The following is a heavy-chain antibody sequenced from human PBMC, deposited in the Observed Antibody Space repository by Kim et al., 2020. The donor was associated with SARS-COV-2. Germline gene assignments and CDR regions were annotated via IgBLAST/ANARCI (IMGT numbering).Heavy chain of an antibody. V-gene: IGHV4-4*02. CDR3: ARVYVVVTASMGIGAFDI. J-gene: IGHJ3*02. CDR2: IYHSGST. D-gene: IGHD2-21*02. CDR1: GGSISSSNW. Sequence: SETLSLTCAVSGGSISSSNWWSWVRQPPGKGLEWIGEIYHSGSTNYNPSLKSRVTISVDKSKNQFSLKLSSVTAADTAVYYCARVYVVVTASMGIGAFDIWGQGTMVTVSS.